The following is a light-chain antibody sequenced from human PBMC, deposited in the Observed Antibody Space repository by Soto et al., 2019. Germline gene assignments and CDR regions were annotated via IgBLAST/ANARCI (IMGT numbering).Light chain of an antibody. CDR1: QSVSSN. CDR3: QQYKHWPLT. J-gene: IGKJ4*01. CDR2: GAS. Sequence: EIVMTQSPATLSVSPGERATLSCRASQSVSSNLAWYQQKPGQAPRLLIYGASTRATGIPARFSGSGSGTEFTLTISGLQSEDFAVYSCQQYKHWPLTFGGGTKVEIK. V-gene: IGKV3-15*01.